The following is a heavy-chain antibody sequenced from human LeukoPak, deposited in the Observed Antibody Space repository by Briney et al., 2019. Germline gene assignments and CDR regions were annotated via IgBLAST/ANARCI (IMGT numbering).Heavy chain of an antibody. J-gene: IGHJ5*02. CDR2: ISYDGSNK. V-gene: IGHV3-30-3*01. D-gene: IGHD2-2*01. Sequence: PSETLSLTCTVSGGSISSSSYSWGWIRQAPGKGLEWVAVISYDGSNKYYADSVKGRFTISRDNSKNTLYLQMNSLRAEDTAVYYCARQSGTSCYQPWGQGTLVTVSS. CDR3: ARQSGTSCYQP. CDR1: GGSISSSSYS.